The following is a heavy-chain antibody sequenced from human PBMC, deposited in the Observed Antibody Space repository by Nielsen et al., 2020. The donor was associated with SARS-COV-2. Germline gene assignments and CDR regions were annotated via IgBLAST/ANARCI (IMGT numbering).Heavy chain of an antibody. D-gene: IGHD2-15*01. Sequence: WIRQPPGKGLEWIGSIYYSGSTYYNPSLKSRVTISVDTSKNQFSLKLSSVTAADTAVYYCARRPNYSRSEYFDLWGRGTLVTVSS. J-gene: IGHJ2*01. V-gene: IGHV4-39*01. CDR2: IYYSGST. CDR3: ARRPNYSRSEYFDL.